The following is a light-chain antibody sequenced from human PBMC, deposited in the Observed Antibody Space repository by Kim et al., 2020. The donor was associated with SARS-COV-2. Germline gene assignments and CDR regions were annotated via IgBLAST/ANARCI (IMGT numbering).Light chain of an antibody. CDR2: AAS. V-gene: IGKV1-33*01. J-gene: IGKJ3*01. CDR3: QQYDNLPFT. Sequence: DIQMTQSPSSLSAFVGDRVTITCQASQDISNYLNWYQQKPGKAPKLLIYAASNLETGVPSRFSGSGSGTDFTFTISSLQPEDIATYYCQQYDNLPFTFGPGTKVDIK. CDR1: QDISNY.